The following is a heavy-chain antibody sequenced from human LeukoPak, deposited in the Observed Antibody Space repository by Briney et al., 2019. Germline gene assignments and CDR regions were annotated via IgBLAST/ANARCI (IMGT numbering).Heavy chain of an antibody. Sequence: SETLSLTCTVSGGSISSYSWNWIRQPPGKGLEWIGYIYYSGSTNYNPSLKSRVTISVDTSKNQFSLKLSSVTAADTAVYYCATRRVTSSSWEEWNWFDPWGQGTLVTVSS. V-gene: IGHV4-59*08. J-gene: IGHJ5*02. D-gene: IGHD6-13*01. CDR2: IYYSGST. CDR1: GGSISSYS. CDR3: ATRRVTSSSWEEWNWFDP.